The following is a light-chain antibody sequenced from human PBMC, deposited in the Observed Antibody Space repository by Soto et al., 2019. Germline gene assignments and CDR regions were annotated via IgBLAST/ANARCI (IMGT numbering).Light chain of an antibody. Sequence: EMVLTQSPATLSLSPGERAILSCRASQSVSSYFAWYQQKPGQAPRLLIYAASNRATGIPARFSGSGSGTDFTLTISSLEPEDFAVYYCQQRSDWPILTFGPGTKVDIK. J-gene: IGKJ3*01. CDR2: AAS. V-gene: IGKV3-11*01. CDR3: QQRSDWPILT. CDR1: QSVSSY.